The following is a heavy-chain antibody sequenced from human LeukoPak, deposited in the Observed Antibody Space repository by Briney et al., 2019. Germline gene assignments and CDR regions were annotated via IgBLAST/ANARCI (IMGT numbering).Heavy chain of an antibody. Sequence: GGSLRLSCAASGFTFSSYAMSWVRQAPGKGLEWVSAISGSGGSTYYADSVKGRFTISRDNSKNTLYLQMNSLRAEDTAVYYCAKVGTYYYGSGSYVFDPWGQGTLVTVSS. D-gene: IGHD3-10*01. CDR1: GFTFSSYA. CDR3: AKVGTYYYGSGSYVFDP. V-gene: IGHV3-23*01. J-gene: IGHJ5*02. CDR2: ISGSGGST.